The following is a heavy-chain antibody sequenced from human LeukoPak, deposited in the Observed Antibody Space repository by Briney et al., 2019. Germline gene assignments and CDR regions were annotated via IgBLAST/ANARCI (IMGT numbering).Heavy chain of an antibody. CDR1: GSTFGDYA. J-gene: IGHJ6*02. D-gene: IGHD1-26*01. CDR3: TLGATYYYGMDV. Sequence: PGRSLRLSCTASGSTFGDYAMSWARQAPGKGLEWVGFIRSKAYGGTTEYAASVKGRFTISRDDSKSIAYLQMNSLKTEDTAVYYCTLGATYYYGMDVWGQGTTVTVSS. V-gene: IGHV3-49*04. CDR2: IRSKAYGGTT.